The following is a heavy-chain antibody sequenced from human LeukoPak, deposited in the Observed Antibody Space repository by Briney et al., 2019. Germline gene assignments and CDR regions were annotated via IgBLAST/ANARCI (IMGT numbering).Heavy chain of an antibody. CDR2: ITNTGGVT. CDR1: GFTFSTYA. CDR3: ARDYYGMDV. Sequence: GGSLRLSCAASGFTFSTYAMSWVRQAPGKGLGWVSGITNTGGVTLYADSVKGRLTVSRDNSKNTLYLQMNSLRAEDTAVYYCARDYYGMDVWGQGTTVTVSS. J-gene: IGHJ6*02. V-gene: IGHV3-23*01.